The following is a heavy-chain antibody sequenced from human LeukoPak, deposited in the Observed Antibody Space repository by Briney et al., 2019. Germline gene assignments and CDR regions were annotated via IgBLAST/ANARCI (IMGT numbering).Heavy chain of an antibody. Sequence: GGSLRLSCAASGFTFSSYSMNWVRQAPGKGLEWVSSISSSSSYIYYADSVKGRFTISRDNAKNSLYLQMNSLRAEDTAVYYCARVGRRDVVVPAAYGMDVWGQGTTVTVSS. CDR3: ARVGRRDVVVPAAYGMDV. CDR2: ISSSSSYI. V-gene: IGHV3-21*01. J-gene: IGHJ6*02. D-gene: IGHD2-2*01. CDR1: GFTFSSYS.